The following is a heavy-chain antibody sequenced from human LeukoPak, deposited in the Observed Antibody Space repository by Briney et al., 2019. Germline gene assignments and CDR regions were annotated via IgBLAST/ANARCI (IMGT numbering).Heavy chain of an antibody. Sequence: ASVKVSCKASGYTFTSYDINWVRQATGQGLEWMRWMNPNSGNTGYAQKFQGRVTMTRNTSISTAYMELSSLRSEDTAVYYCARVQYSSGWYGVSPADYWGQGTLVTVSS. J-gene: IGHJ4*02. V-gene: IGHV1-8*01. CDR1: GYTFTSYD. CDR2: MNPNSGNT. CDR3: ARVQYSSGWYGVSPADY. D-gene: IGHD6-19*01.